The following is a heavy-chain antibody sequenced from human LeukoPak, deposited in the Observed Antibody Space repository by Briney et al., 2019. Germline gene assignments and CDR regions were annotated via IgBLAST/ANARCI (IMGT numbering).Heavy chain of an antibody. D-gene: IGHD3-10*01. CDR2: IYPDDSDT. CDR1: GYTFTTYW. J-gene: IGHJ2*01. Sequence: GESLKISCQASGYTFTTYWIGWVRQMPGKGLECMRIIYPDDSDTTYSPSFQGQVTISADKSFSTAYLQWSSMKAPDTAIYYCARLGGDTYYFGSASYPNWYFDLWGRSTLVTVSS. CDR3: ARLGGDTYYFGSASYPNWYFDL. V-gene: IGHV5-51*01.